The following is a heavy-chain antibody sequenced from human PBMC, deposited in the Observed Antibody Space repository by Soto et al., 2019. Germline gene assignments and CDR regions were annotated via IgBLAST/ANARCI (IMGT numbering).Heavy chain of an antibody. CDR3: ARHHVRGRTIAGAAEF. V-gene: IGHV4-34*01. CDR1: GESLSGYY. D-gene: IGHD1-26*01. Sequence: PSETLSLTCAVYGESLSGYYWSWIRQPPGKALEWIGEINHSGNTNYNPSLKSRVTMSVDTSKNQLFLNLSSVTAADTAMYYCARHHVRGRTIAGAAEFWGQGTLVTVSS. J-gene: IGHJ4*02. CDR2: INHSGNT.